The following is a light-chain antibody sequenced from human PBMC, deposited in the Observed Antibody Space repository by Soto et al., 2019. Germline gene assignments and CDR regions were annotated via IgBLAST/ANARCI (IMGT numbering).Light chain of an antibody. Sequence: DIQMTQSPSSLSASVGDSVSITCRASQSINSFLNWFQQKPGKAPKLLIYGASRLQSGVPSRFSGSVSGTDFTITISSLQPEDFATYHCQQSFSTPPLTFGGGTTVEIK. CDR3: QQSFSTPPLT. CDR1: QSINSF. V-gene: IGKV1-39*01. CDR2: GAS. J-gene: IGKJ4*01.